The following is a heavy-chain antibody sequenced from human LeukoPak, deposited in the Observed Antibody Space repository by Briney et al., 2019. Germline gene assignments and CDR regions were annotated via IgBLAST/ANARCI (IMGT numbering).Heavy chain of an antibody. Sequence: VASVTVSCKASGYTFTSYGISWVRQAPGQGLEWMGRINPNTGGTHYAQKFQGRVTMTRDTSISTAYMELSRLRSDDTAIFYCARDAVAGRAEYYFDYWGQGTLVTVSP. CDR3: ARDAVAGRAEYYFDY. J-gene: IGHJ4*02. CDR1: GYTFTSYG. V-gene: IGHV1-2*06. CDR2: INPNTGGT. D-gene: IGHD6-19*01.